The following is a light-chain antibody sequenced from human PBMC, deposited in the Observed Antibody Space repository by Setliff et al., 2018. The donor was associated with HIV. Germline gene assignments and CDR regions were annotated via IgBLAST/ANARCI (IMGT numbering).Light chain of an antibody. CDR1: SSNIGSNT. Sequence: QSVLTQPPSASRTPGLRVSISCSGSSSNIGSNTLNWYQQLPGTAPKLLIHSNNQRPSGVPDRFSGSKSGTSASLAISGLQSGDEADYFCAAWDDSLNDYVFGSGTKVTVL. CDR2: SNN. CDR3: AAWDDSLNDYV. V-gene: IGLV1-44*01. J-gene: IGLJ1*01.